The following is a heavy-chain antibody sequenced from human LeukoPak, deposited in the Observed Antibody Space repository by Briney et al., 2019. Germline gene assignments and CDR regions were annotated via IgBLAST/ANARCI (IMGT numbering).Heavy chain of an antibody. CDR1: GGSISGALYY. CDR3: ASGRLGQCSRTNRYDDDFDI. CDR2: IYYTGST. D-gene: IGHD2-2*01. J-gene: IGHJ3*02. V-gene: IGHV4-39*01. Sequence: PSETLSLTCTVSGGSISGALYYWGWIRQPPGKGLEWIGSIYYTGSTYYNPSLKSRVTISVDTSKNQFSLKLCSVTAADTAVYYCASGRLGQCSRTNRYDDDFDIWGQGTMVTVSS.